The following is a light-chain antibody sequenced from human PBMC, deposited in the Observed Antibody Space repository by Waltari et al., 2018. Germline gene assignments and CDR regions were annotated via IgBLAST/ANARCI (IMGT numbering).Light chain of an antibody. V-gene: IGKV3-15*01. J-gene: IGKJ4*01. CDR1: ETVSLN. CDR2: SAS. CDR3: QQYSYWPPLT. Sequence: EIVMTQSPATLSVSPGERATLPCRASETVSLNLAWYQQKPGQAPRLLIYSASTRASGVPDRFSGGGSGTEFTLTISNLQSEDFAVYYCQQYSYWPPLTFGGGTKVDIK.